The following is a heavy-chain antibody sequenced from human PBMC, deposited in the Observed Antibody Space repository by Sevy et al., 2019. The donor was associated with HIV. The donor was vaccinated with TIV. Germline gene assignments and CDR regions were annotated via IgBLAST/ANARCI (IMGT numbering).Heavy chain of an antibody. J-gene: IGHJ3*02. CDR2: VYYIGGT. V-gene: IGHV4-59*08. CDR3: ARRNDFAI. CDR1: GGSINSDH. Sequence: SETLSLTCTVSGGSINSDHWNWIRQPPGKGLEWIGYVYYIGGTNYNPALKNRVTMSVDRTKNQFSLKLTSVTAADTAVYYCARRNDFAIWGQGTMVTVSS.